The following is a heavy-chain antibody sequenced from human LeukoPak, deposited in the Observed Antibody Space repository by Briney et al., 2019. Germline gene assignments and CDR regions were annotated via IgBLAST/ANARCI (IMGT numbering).Heavy chain of an antibody. D-gene: IGHD3-10*01. CDR1: GFTFSSYA. CDR3: AKDFGALWFGELTQTAAYYFDY. V-gene: IGHV3-23*01. Sequence: GGSLRLSCAASGFTFSSYAMSWLRQAPGKGLEWVSAISGSGGSTYYADSVKGRFTISRDNSKNTLYLQMNSLRAEDTAVYYCAKDFGALWFGELTQTAAYYFDYWGQGTLVTVSS. J-gene: IGHJ4*02. CDR2: ISGSGGST.